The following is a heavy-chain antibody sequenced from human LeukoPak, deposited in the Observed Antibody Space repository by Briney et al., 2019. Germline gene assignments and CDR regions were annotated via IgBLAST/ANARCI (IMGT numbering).Heavy chain of an antibody. D-gene: IGHD3-22*01. CDR1: GFTSSDYY. J-gene: IGHJ6*02. CDR3: ARDLSSSGYYFLNYYYYYGMDV. V-gene: IGHV3-11*01. Sequence: AGSLRLSCAASGFTSSDYYMSWIRHAPGKGLEWVSYISSSVSTIYYADSVKGRFTISRDNAKNSLYLQMNSLRAEDTAVYYCARDLSSSGYYFLNYYYYYGMDVWGQGTTVTVSS. CDR2: ISSSVSTI.